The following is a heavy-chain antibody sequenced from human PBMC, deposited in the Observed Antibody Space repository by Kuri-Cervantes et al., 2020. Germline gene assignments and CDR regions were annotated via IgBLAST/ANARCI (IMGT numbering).Heavy chain of an antibody. CDR1: GGSVSSGGYY. CDR2: IHNDGTI. Sequence: GSLRLSCTVSGGSVSSGGYYWSWIRQSPTKGLEWVGSIHNDGTIRSNPSLRSRVFLSMDTSKNRFSLKMTSLTAADTAVYFCARLFVHQDAVLLAEDHWGRGHLVTVSS. CDR3: ARLFVHQDAVLLAEDH. J-gene: IGHJ1*01. V-gene: IGHV4-39*02. D-gene: IGHD2/OR15-2a*01.